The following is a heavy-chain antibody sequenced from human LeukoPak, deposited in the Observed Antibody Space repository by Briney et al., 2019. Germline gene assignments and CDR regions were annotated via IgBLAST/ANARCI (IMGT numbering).Heavy chain of an antibody. Sequence: SETLSLTCAVYGGSFSGYYWSWIRQPPGKGLEWIGEINHSGSTNYSPSLKSRVTISVDTSKNQFSLKLSSVTAADTAVYYCARPDYDILTGYTKGMDVWGKGTTVTVSS. CDR2: INHSGST. CDR1: GGSFSGYY. J-gene: IGHJ6*04. CDR3: ARPDYDILTGYTKGMDV. V-gene: IGHV4-34*01. D-gene: IGHD3-9*01.